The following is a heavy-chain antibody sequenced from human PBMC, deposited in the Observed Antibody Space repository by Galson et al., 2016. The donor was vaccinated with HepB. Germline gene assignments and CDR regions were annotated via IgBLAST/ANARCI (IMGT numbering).Heavy chain of an antibody. Sequence: SLTLSCAASGFTFSRYGMQWVRQAPGKGLEWVSYISYDGSDRKYADSVKGRFTVSRDNSKYPLYLQMNSLRAEDAAVYYCTKDSSSAIWHLWGQGTLVTVSS. CDR1: GFTFSRYG. CDR3: TKDSSSAIWHL. J-gene: IGHJ4*02. V-gene: IGHV3-30*18. D-gene: IGHD6-25*01. CDR2: ISYDGSDR.